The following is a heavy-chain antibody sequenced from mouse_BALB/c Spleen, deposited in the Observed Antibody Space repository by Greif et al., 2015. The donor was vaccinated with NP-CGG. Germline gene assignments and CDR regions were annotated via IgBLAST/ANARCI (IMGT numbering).Heavy chain of an antibody. V-gene: IGHV14-4*02. CDR2: IDPENGDT. Sequence: EVQLQQSGAELVRSGASVKLSCTASGFNIKDYYMHWVKQRPEQGLEWIGWIDPENGDTEYAPKFQGKATMTADTSSNTAYLQLSSLTSEDTAVYYYNAIYDGYPWFAYWGQGTLVTVSA. CDR3: NAIYDGYPWFAY. CDR1: GFNIKDYY. J-gene: IGHJ3*01. D-gene: IGHD2-3*01.